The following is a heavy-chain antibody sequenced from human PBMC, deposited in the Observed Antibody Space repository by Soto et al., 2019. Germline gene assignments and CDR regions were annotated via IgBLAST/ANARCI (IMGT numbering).Heavy chain of an antibody. CDR1: GFTFSNYA. CDR2: VSATAGTT. D-gene: IGHD1-26*01. V-gene: IGHV3-23*01. J-gene: IGHJ4*02. CDR3: QKDSLVGGFDY. Sequence: PGVSLRLSCAASGFTFSNYAMSWVRQAPGKGLEWVSLVSATAGTTYYTDSVKGRFTISRDNSRNTVYLQMNSLRADETAVYYCQKDSLVGGFDYWGQGTLVTVSS.